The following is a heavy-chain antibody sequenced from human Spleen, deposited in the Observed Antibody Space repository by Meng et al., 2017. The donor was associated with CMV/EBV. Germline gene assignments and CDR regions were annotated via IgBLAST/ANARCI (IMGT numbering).Heavy chain of an antibody. V-gene: IGHV3-23*01. Sequence: GGSLRLSCTASGFTFDDYGMSWVRQAPGKGLEWVSSIGATAGGTYYADSVKGRFTISRDNAKNTLYLQMNSLRAEDTAVYYCAKYSAVGERLYYFDYWGQGTLVTVSS. D-gene: IGHD2-21*01. J-gene: IGHJ4*02. CDR1: GFTFDDYG. CDR2: IGATAGGT. CDR3: AKYSAVGERLYYFDY.